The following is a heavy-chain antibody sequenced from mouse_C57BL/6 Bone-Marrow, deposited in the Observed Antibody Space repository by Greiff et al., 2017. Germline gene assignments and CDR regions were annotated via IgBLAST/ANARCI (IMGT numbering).Heavy chain of an antibody. CDR1: GFNIKDDS. V-gene: IGHV14-4*01. CDR2: IDPENGDT. D-gene: IGHD1-1*01. J-gene: IGHJ4*01. CDR3: TPPVTKVVARAKDY. Sequence: EVQLQQSGAELVRPGASVKLSCTASGFNIKDDSMHWVKQRPEQGLEWIGWIDPENGDTEYASKFQGKATIAAATSSNTAYLQLSSLTSEDTAVYYCTPPVTKVVARAKDYWGQGTSVTVTS.